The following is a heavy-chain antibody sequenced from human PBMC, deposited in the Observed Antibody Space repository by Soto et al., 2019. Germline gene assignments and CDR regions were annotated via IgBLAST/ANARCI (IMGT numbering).Heavy chain of an antibody. CDR3: AADRDYDFWSGLIRDPPWNLDY. CDR2: IVVGSGDT. V-gene: IGHV1-58*01. D-gene: IGHD3-3*01. J-gene: IGHJ4*02. CDR1: GFTFSSSA. Sequence: ASVKVSCKASGFTFSSSAVQWVRQARGQHLEWIGWIVVGSGDTNYAQKFQERVTITRDMSTSTTYMDLSSLTSEDTAVYYCAADRDYDFWSGLIRDPPWNLDYWDQGPLITVSS.